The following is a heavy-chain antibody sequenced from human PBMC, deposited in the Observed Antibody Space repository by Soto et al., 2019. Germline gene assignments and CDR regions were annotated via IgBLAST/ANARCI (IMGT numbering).Heavy chain of an antibody. CDR2: IYYSGST. D-gene: IGHD2-15*01. J-gene: IGHJ6*02. V-gene: IGHV4-31*03. Sequence: QVQLQESGPGLVKPSQTLSLTCTVSGGSISSGGYYWSWIRQHPGKGLEWIGYIYYSGSTYYNPSLKGRVTLSVATSKNPFALKLSSVTAADTAVYYCARDLIASLYPEDYYYGMDVWGQGTTVTVS. CDR1: GGSISSGGYY. CDR3: ARDLIASLYPEDYYYGMDV.